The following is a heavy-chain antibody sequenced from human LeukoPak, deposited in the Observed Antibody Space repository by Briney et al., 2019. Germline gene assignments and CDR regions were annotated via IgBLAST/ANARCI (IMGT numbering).Heavy chain of an antibody. CDR3: ARDLYYGMDV. CDR2: VYYSGST. J-gene: IGHJ6*02. CDR1: GYSISSGFY. Sequence: SETLSLTCTVSGYSISSGFYWGWIRQPPGKGLEWIGSVYYSGSTYYNPSLESRVTISVDTSKNQFTLNLSSVTAADTAVYYCARDLYYGMDVWGQGTTVTVSS. V-gene: IGHV4-38-2*02.